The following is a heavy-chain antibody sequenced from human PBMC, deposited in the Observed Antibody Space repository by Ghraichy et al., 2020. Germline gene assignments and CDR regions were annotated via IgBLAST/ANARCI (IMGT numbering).Heavy chain of an antibody. CDR2: IDPNSGGT. Sequence: ASVKVSCKASGCTFTVYYIHWVRQAPGQGLEWMGHIDPNSGGTNYAQKFHGRVTMTRDTSISTAYMELSSLRSDDTAVYYCTRSYYGGNSWYFDIWGRGTLVTVSS. CDR1: GCTFTVYY. D-gene: IGHD4-23*01. CDR3: TRSYYGGNSWYFDI. V-gene: IGHV1-2*06. J-gene: IGHJ2*01.